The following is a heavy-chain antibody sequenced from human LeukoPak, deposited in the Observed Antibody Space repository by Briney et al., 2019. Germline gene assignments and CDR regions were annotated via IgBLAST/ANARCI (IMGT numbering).Heavy chain of an antibody. CDR3: ARVEYSFGTGYWYFDF. Sequence: ASVKVSCKASGGTLSSYAISWVRQAPGQGLEWMGGIIPIFGTANYAQKFQGRVTIIADKSTSTTYMELSSLRSEDTAVYYCARVEYSFGTGYWYFDFWGRGTLVTVSS. CDR1: GGTLSSYA. J-gene: IGHJ2*01. V-gene: IGHV1-69*06. D-gene: IGHD5-18*01. CDR2: IIPIFGTA.